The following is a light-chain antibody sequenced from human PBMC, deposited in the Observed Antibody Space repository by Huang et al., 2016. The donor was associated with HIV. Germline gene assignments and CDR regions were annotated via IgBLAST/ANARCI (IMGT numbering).Light chain of an antibody. CDR1: QSLLHRNGYYY. CDR3: MQAIQIPT. V-gene: IGKV2-28*01. J-gene: IGKJ3*01. CDR2: LGS. Sequence: DIVMTQSPLSLPVTPGAPASISCRSSQSLLHRNGYYYLDCYLQKPGQSPQHLIYLGSNRASGVPDRVSGSGSGTDFTLKISRVEAEDVGIYYCMQAIQIPTFGPGTKVDIK.